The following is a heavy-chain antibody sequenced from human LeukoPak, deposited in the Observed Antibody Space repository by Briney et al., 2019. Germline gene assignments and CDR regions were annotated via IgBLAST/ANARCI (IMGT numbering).Heavy chain of an antibody. CDR3: TGHPRHFDS. V-gene: IGHV3-11*04. CDR2: ISGSGHDI. CDR1: GFTFSDSY. Sequence: GGSLRLSCAASGFTFSDSYMTWVRQAPGKGVEWVAYISGSGHDINYSDSVKGRFTISRDNAKNSLYLQMSSLRVEDTAVYYCTGHPRHFDSCGQGTLVTVSS. J-gene: IGHJ5*01. D-gene: IGHD6-6*01.